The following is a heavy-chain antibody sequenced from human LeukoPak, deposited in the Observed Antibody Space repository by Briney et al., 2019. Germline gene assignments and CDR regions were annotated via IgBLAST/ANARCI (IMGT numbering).Heavy chain of an antibody. J-gene: IGHJ4*02. D-gene: IGHD4-23*01. CDR1: GFTFSSYW. CDR2: ISGSDSST. CDR3: AKGGGWLYYFDY. V-gene: IGHV3-23*01. Sequence: GGSLRLSCAASGFTFSSYWMHWVRQAPGKGLEWVSGISGSDSSTYYADSVKGRFTISRDNSKNTMYLQMNSLRAEDTAVYYCAKGGGWLYYFDYWGQGTLVTVSS.